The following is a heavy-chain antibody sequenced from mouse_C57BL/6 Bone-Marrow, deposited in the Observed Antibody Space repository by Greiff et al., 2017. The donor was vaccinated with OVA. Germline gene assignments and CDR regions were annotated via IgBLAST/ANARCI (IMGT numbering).Heavy chain of an antibody. V-gene: IGHV2-5*01. D-gene: IGHD2-3*01. J-gene: IGHJ4*01. CDR1: GFSLTSYG. CDR2: IWRGGST. CDR3: AKGYGYYPFYYAMDY. Sequence: QVQLQQSGPGLVQPSQSLSITCTVSGFSLTSYGVHWVRQSPGKGLEWLGVIWRGGSTDYNAAFMSRLSITKDNSKSQVFFKMNRLQADDTAIYYCAKGYGYYPFYYAMDYWGQGTSVTVSS.